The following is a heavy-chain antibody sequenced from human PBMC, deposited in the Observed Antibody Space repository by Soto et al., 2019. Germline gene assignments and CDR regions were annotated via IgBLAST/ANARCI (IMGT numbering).Heavy chain of an antibody. CDR1: GFTFSSYG. Sequence: QVQLVESGGGVVQPGRSLRLSCAASGFTFSSYGMHWVRQAPGKGLEWVAVIWYDGSNKYYADSVKGRFTISRDNSKNTLYLQMNSLRAEDTAVYYCARDMKSGYVIYGMDVWGQGTTVTVSS. J-gene: IGHJ6*02. D-gene: IGHD5-12*01. CDR3: ARDMKSGYVIYGMDV. V-gene: IGHV3-33*01. CDR2: IWYDGSNK.